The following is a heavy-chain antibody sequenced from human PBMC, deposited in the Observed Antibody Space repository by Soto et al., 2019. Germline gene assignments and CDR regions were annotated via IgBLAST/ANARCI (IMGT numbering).Heavy chain of an antibody. Sequence: QVQLVQSGAEVKKPGASVKVSCKASGYTFTSYYMHWVRQAPGQGLEWMGIINPSGGSTSYAQKFQGRVTMTRDTSTSTVYMELSSLRSEDTAVYYCARARVDSSGWYDRFDCWGQGTLVTVSS. CDR2: INPSGGST. J-gene: IGHJ4*02. CDR1: GYTFTSYY. V-gene: IGHV1-46*01. CDR3: ARARVDSSGWYDRFDC. D-gene: IGHD6-19*01.